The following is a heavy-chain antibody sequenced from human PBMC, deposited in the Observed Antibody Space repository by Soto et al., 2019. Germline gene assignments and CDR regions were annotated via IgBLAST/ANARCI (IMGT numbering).Heavy chain of an antibody. CDR3: AREGDLDDYAFLEN. CDR1: GGTFSRHA. Sequence: QVQLVQSGAEVRKPGSSVKVSCKASGGTFSRHAISWVRQAPGQGLEWMGGIIPIFGTANHAQKFQGRVTIIADESTSTVYMELSSLRSEDTAMYYCAREGDLDDYAFLENWGQGTLVTVSS. D-gene: IGHD4-17*01. CDR2: IIPIFGTA. J-gene: IGHJ4*02. V-gene: IGHV1-69*01.